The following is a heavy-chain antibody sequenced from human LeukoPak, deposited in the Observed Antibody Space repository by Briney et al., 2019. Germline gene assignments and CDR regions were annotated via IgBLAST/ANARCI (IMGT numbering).Heavy chain of an antibody. J-gene: IGHJ4*02. CDR2: ISGGGDNR. V-gene: IGHV3-23*01. D-gene: IGHD3-16*01. CDR3: AKGQITRSDRFDY. CDR1: RFTFSTYS. Sequence: GGSLRLSCAASRFTFSTYSMTWVRQAPGKGLEWVSIISGGGDNRYYADSVKGRFTITRDNSKNTLYLQMNSLRAEDTAVYYCAKGQITRSDRFDYWGQGTLVTVSS.